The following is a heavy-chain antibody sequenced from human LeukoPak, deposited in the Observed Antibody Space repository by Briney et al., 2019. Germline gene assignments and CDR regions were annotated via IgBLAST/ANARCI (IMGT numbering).Heavy chain of an antibody. CDR2: ISGSGSHT. V-gene: IGHV3-21*05. J-gene: IGHJ4*02. Sequence: GGSLRLSCAASGFTFSSFAMNWVRQAPGKGLEWVSYISGSGSHTTYADSVKGRFTISRDNAKNSLSLQVNSLRADDTAVYYCARVGSTVAAGTPDYWGQGTLVTVSS. CDR1: GFTFSSFA. CDR3: ARVGSTVAAGTPDY. D-gene: IGHD6-13*01.